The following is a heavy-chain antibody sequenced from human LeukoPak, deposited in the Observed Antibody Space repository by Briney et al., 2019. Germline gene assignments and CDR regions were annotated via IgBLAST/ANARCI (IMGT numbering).Heavy chain of an antibody. D-gene: IGHD6-6*01. CDR1: GFPFSTYW. CDR3: ARGGAARPDF. Sequence: GSLRLSFAASGFPFSTYWMNWFRPTPGKGLEWVAKIRGDGGEKDHVASVKGRFTISRDNAKNSLYLQMNSLRVEDTAIYYCARGGAARPDFWGQGTLVTVSS. J-gene: IGHJ4*02. CDR2: IRGDGGEK. V-gene: IGHV3-7*01.